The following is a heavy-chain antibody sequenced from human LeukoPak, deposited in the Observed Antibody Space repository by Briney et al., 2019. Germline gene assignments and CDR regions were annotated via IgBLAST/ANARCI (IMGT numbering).Heavy chain of an antibody. J-gene: IGHJ4*02. CDR1: GFTVSSNY. CDR2: IYSGGST. D-gene: IGHD5-18*01. CDR3: ASRGYSYGQTIDY. V-gene: IGHV3-66*02. Sequence: GGSLRLSCAASGFTVSSNYMSWVRQAPGKGLEWVSVIYSGGSTYYADSVKGRFTIPRDNSKNTLYLQMNSLRAEDTAVYYCASRGYSYGQTIDYWGQGTLVTLSS.